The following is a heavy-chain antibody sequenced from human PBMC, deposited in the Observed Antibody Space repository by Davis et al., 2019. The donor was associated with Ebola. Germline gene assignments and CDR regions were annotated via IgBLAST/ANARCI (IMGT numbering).Heavy chain of an antibody. CDR1: GGTFSSYA. D-gene: IGHD3-22*01. V-gene: IGHV1-8*02. Sequence: ASVKVSCKASGGTFSSYAISWVRQATGQGLEWMGWMNPNSGNTGYAQKFQGRVTMTRNTSISTAYMELSSLRSEDTAVYYCARGHYYDSSGYLYYYYGMDVWGQGTTVTVSS. CDR2: MNPNSGNT. CDR3: ARGHYYDSSGYLYYYYGMDV. J-gene: IGHJ6*02.